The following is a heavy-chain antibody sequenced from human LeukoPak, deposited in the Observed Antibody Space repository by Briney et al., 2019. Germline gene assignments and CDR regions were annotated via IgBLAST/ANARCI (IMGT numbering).Heavy chain of an antibody. CDR2: IIPIFGTA. D-gene: IGHD6-13*01. CDR1: GGTFSSYA. V-gene: IGHV1-69*01. Sequence: RVASVKVSCKASGGTFSSYAISWVRQAPGQGLEWMGGIIPIFGTANYAQKFQGRVTITADESTSTAYMELSSLRSEDTAVYYCARDFGSGSWSATNAFDIWGQGTMVTVSS. J-gene: IGHJ3*02. CDR3: ARDFGSGSWSATNAFDI.